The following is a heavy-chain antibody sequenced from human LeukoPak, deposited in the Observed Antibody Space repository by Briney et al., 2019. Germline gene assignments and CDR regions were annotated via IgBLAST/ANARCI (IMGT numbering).Heavy chain of an antibody. CDR1: GFTFSSYG. D-gene: IGHD5-24*01. J-gene: IGHJ4*02. CDR3: AKDGWLQSYYFDY. Sequence: GGSLRLSCAASGFTFSSYGMHWVRQAPGKGLEWVAFIRYGGSNKYYADSVKGRFTISRDNSKNTLYLQMNSLRAEDTAVYYCAKDGWLQSYYFDYWGQGTLVTVSS. CDR2: IRYGGSNK. V-gene: IGHV3-30*02.